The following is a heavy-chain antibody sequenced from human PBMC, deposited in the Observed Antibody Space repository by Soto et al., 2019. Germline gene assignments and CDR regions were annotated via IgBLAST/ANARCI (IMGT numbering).Heavy chain of an antibody. CDR1: GYTFTSYG. D-gene: IGHD3-22*01. CDR2: ISTYNGNT. V-gene: IGHV1-18*01. J-gene: IGHJ4*02. CDR3: ARDGSSGYYYGY. Sequence: ASVKVSCKASGYTFTSYGISWVRQAPGQGLEWMGWISTYNGNTNYAQKLQGRVAMTTDTSTSTAYMELRSLRSDETAVYYCARDGSSGYYYGYWGQGTLVTVSS.